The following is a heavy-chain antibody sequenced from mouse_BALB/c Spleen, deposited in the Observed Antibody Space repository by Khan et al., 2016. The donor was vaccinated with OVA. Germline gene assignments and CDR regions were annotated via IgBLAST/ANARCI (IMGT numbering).Heavy chain of an antibody. CDR3: ASHLTGSFAY. CDR1: GFTFSNYG. D-gene: IGHD4-1*01. J-gene: IGHJ3*01. V-gene: IGHV5-6*01. Sequence: EVELVESGGDLVKPGGSLKLSCAASGFTFSNYGMSWVRQIPDKRLEWVATINSDGTYTYYPDSVKGRFTISRNNAKNTLYLEMRSVKSEDTAMYYCASHLTGSFAYWGQGTLVTVSA. CDR2: INSDGTYT.